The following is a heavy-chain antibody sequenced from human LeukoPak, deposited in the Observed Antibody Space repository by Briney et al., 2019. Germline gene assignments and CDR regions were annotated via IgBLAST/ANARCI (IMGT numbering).Heavy chain of an antibody. Sequence: SVKVSCKASGGTFSSYAISWVRQAPGQGLEWMGGIIPIFGTANYAQKFQGRVTITTDESTSTAYMELSSLRSEDTAVYYCARDERGWNDAEYYYYYYMDVWGKGTTVTVSS. CDR3: ARDERGWNDAEYYYYYYMDV. J-gene: IGHJ6*03. V-gene: IGHV1-69*05. CDR1: GGTFSSYA. CDR2: IIPIFGTA. D-gene: IGHD1-1*01.